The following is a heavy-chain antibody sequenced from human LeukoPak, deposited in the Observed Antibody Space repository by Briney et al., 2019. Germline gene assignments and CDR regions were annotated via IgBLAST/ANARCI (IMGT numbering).Heavy chain of an antibody. V-gene: IGHV1-18*01. D-gene: IGHD1-1*01. CDR1: GYTFTSYG. CDR3: ARENWNDGFDYYYYGMDV. J-gene: IGHJ6*02. CDR2: ISAYNGNT. Sequence: ASVKVSCKASGYTFTSYGISWVRQAPGQGLEWMGWISAYNGNTNYAQKLQGRVTMTTDTSTSTAYMELRSLRSDDTAVYYCARENWNDGFDYYYYGMDVWGQGTTVTVSS.